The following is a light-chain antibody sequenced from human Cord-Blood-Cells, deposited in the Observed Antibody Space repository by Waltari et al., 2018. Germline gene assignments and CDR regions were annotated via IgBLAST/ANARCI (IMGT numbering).Light chain of an antibody. V-gene: IGLV2-23*02. CDR2: EVS. J-gene: IGLJ3*02. Sequence: QSALTQPASVSGSPGQSITISCTGTSSDVGSYNLVSWYQQHPGKAPKLMIYEVSKRPSGVSNLFSGSKSGNTASLTISGLQAEYEADYYCCSYAGSSTWVFGGGTKLTVL. CDR3: CSYAGSSTWV. CDR1: SSDVGSYNL.